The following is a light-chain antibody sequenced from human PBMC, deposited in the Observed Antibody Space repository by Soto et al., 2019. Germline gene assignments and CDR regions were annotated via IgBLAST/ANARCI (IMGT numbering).Light chain of an antibody. CDR2: GAS. CDR1: QSLTSS. CDR3: QQYNNSPDMYT. Sequence: EIVMTQSPATLSVSPGERVTLSCRASQSLTSSLAWYQQKPGQAPRLLIYGASTRATGTPARFSGSGSGTEFTLTISSLQSEDFAVYYCQQYNNSPDMYTFGQGTKLEIK. V-gene: IGKV3-15*01. J-gene: IGKJ2*01.